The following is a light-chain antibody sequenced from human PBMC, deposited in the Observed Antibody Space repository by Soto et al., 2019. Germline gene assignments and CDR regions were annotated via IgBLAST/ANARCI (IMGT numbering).Light chain of an antibody. CDR3: QQYGSSGT. CDR1: QSVSNNY. J-gene: IGKJ1*01. CDR2: GAS. V-gene: IGKV3-20*01. Sequence: EIVLTQSPGTLSLSPGERATLSCSASQSVSNNYLAWYQQKPGQAHRLLIYGASNRATGIPDRFSGSGSGTDITLTISRLEPEDFEEYFCQQYGSSGTFGQGTKVEIK.